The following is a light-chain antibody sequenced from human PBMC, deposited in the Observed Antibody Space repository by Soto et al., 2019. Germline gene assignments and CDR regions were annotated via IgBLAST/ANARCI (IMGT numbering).Light chain of an antibody. CDR2: EAS. CDR1: QSVGNN. CDR3: QQYDNLPPWT. V-gene: IGKV3-11*01. J-gene: IGKJ1*01. Sequence: EIVLTQSPATLSLSPGERATLSCRASQSVGNNLAWYQQKPGQAPGLLIYEASTRATGIPARFSGSGSGTDFTLTISSLEPEDFATYYCQQYDNLPPWTFGQGTKVEIK.